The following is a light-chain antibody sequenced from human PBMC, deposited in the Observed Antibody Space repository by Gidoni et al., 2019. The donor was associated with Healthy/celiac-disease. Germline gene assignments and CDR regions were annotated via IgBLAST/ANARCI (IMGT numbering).Light chain of an antibody. CDR2: GAS. V-gene: IGKV3-20*01. Sequence: EIVLTQSPDTLSLSPGERATLSCRASQSVSSSYLAWYQQKPVQAPRLLIYGASSRATGIPDRFSGSGSGTDFTLTISRLEPEDFAVYYCQQYGSSPPMCSFGQGTKLEIK. CDR3: QQYGSSPPMCS. J-gene: IGKJ2*04. CDR1: QSVSSSY.